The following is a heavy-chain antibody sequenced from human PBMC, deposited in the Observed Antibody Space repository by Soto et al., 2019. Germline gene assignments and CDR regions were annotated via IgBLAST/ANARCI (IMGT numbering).Heavy chain of an antibody. V-gene: IGHV3-33*01. Sequence: GGSLRLSCAASGFTFSSYGMHWVRQAPGKGLEWVAVIWYDGSNKYYADSVKGRFTISRDNSKNTLYLQMNSLRAEDTAVYYCARAHEGGYSGYERFDYWGQGTLVTVSS. D-gene: IGHD5-12*01. CDR1: GFTFSSYG. CDR2: IWYDGSNK. CDR3: ARAHEGGYSGYERFDY. J-gene: IGHJ4*02.